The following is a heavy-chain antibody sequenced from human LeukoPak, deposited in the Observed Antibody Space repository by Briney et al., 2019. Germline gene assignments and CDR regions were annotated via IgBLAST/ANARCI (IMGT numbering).Heavy chain of an antibody. CDR1: GGSISNYY. CDR2: IYYSGST. CDR3: ARFLYGSGNDY. V-gene: IGHV4-59*01. D-gene: IGHD3-10*01. J-gene: IGHJ4*02. Sequence: SETLSLTCTVSGGSISNYYWSWIRQPPGKGLEWIGCIYYSGSTDYNPSLRSRVTISLDTSKNQFSLILSSVTAADTAMYYCARFLYGSGNDYWGQGTLVTVSS.